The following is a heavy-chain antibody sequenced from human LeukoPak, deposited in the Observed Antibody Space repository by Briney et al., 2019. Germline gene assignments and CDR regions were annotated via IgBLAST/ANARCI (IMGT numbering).Heavy chain of an antibody. CDR2: INHSGST. V-gene: IGHV4-34*01. D-gene: IGHD4-17*01. CDR3: ARGGPYGDYAGAFDI. J-gene: IGHJ3*02. Sequence: SETLSLTCAVYGGSFSGYYWSWIRQPPGKGLEWIGEINHSGSTNYNPSLKSRVTISVDTSKNQFSLKLSSVTAADTAVYYCARGGPYGDYAGAFDIWGQGTMVTVTS. CDR1: GGSFSGYY.